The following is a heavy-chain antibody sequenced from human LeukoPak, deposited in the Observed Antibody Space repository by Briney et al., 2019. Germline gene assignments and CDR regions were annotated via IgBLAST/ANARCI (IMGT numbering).Heavy chain of an antibody. D-gene: IGHD6-19*01. CDR1: GFTFSSYE. Sequence: GGSLRLSCAASGFTFSSYEMNWVRQAPGKGLEWVSYISSSGSTIYYADSLKGRFTISRDNAKNSLYLQMNSLRAEDPAVYYCASQYSSGWPPDYWGQGTLVTVSS. J-gene: IGHJ4*02. V-gene: IGHV3-48*03. CDR2: ISSSGSTI. CDR3: ASQYSSGWPPDY.